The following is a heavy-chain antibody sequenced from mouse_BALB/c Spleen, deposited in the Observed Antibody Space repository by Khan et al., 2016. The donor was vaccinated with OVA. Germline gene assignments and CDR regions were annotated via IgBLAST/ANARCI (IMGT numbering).Heavy chain of an antibody. Sequence: EVQLVESGGDLVKTGGSLKLSCAASGYTFTTYCMSWVRQTPDKRLEWIATISSGGHYTNYIDSVKGRFTITRDTAKNTLYLQMTSLTSEDTALDYCARLAYYYDSGGFACWGQGTLVTVSA. CDR1: GYTFTTYC. J-gene: IGHJ3*01. D-gene: IGHD1-1*01. CDR3: ARLAYYYDSGGFAC. V-gene: IGHV5-6*01. CDR2: ISSGGHYT.